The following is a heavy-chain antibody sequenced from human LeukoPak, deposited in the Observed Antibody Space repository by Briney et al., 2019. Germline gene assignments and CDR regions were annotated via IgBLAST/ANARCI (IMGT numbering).Heavy chain of an antibody. V-gene: IGHV3-23*01. J-gene: IGHJ4*02. CDR1: GFTFRTYV. D-gene: IGHD3-22*01. Sequence: GGSLRLSCAASGFTFRTYVMNWVRQAPGKGLQWVSTVRASGSSAYYADSVKGRFTVSRDNSKNTLYLQMNSLRAEDTAVYYCANTPPTYYFDSSGYFIDYWGQGTLVTVSS. CDR2: VRASGSSA. CDR3: ANTPPTYYFDSSGYFIDY.